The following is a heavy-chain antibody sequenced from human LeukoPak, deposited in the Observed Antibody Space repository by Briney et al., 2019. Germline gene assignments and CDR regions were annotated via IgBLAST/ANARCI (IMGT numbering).Heavy chain of an antibody. CDR2: INQDGSET. CDR1: GFSFSKYR. CDR3: APIAVAGPLTDAFDI. Sequence: GGSLRLSCAASGFSFSKYRMSWVRQAPGNGLEWVANINQDGSETYYVDSVRGRFTISRDNAKNSVFLQMNSLRAEDTAVYYCAPIAVAGPLTDAFDIWGQGTMVTVSS. J-gene: IGHJ3*02. V-gene: IGHV3-7*01. D-gene: IGHD6-19*01.